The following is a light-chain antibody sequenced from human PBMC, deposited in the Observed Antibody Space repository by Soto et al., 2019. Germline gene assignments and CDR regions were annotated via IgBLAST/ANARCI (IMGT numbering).Light chain of an antibody. V-gene: IGLV2-8*01. Sequence: QSALTQPPSASGSPGQSVTISCTGTSSDVGGYNYVSWYQQHPGKAPKLMIYEVSKRPSGVPDRFSGSKSGNTASLTVSGLQAEDEADYYCSSYAGSTLFGTGNKVTVL. CDR1: SSDVGGYNY. J-gene: IGLJ1*01. CDR2: EVS. CDR3: SSYAGSTL.